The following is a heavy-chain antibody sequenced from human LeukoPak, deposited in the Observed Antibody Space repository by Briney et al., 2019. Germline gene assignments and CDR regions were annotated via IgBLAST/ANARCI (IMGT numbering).Heavy chain of an antibody. CDR2: IYTSGST. Sequence: SETLSLTCTVSGGSISSYYWSWIRQPAGKGLEWIGRIYTSGSTNYNPSLKSRVTMSVDTSKNQFSLKLSSVTAADTAMYYCARGMVRGVSTPPDYWGQGTLVTVSS. V-gene: IGHV4-4*07. J-gene: IGHJ4*02. CDR3: ARGMVRGVSTPPDY. CDR1: GGSISSYY. D-gene: IGHD3-10*01.